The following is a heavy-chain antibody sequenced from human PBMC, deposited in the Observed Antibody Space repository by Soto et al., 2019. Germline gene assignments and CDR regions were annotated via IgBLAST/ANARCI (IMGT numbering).Heavy chain of an antibody. V-gene: IGHV3-49*04. CDR3: ARSLAIDFDS. CDR1: GFNFAAYT. CDR2: IRRIAYGGTT. J-gene: IGHJ4*02. Sequence: GWSLRLSCSASGFNFAAYTMSWVRLTPGKGLEWVGFIRRIAYGGTTDYAASVKGRFTISRDDSRKIVYLQMSRLKIEDTAVYYCARSLAIDFDSWGQGTLVTVSS.